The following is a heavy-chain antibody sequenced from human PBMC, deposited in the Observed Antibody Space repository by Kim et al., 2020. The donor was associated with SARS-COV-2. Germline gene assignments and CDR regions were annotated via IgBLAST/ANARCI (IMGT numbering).Heavy chain of an antibody. Sequence: TTDGGTADYAAPVKGRITSSSDDSNTTLYMQMDSLKTEDTAVYYCAAPPDYWGQGTLVTVSS. CDR3: AAPPDY. J-gene: IGHJ4*02. CDR2: TTDGGTA. V-gene: IGHV3-15*01.